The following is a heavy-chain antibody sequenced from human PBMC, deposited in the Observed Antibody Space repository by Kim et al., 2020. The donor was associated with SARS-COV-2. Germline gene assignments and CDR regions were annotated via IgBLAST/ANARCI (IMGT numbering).Heavy chain of an antibody. CDR3: AKDTGGGRITIFGVVNPKGFDY. CDR2: ISYDGSNK. Sequence: GGSLRLSCAASGFTFSSYGMHWVRQAPGKGLEWVAVISYDGSNKYYADSVKGRFTISRDNSKNTLYLQMNSLRAEDTAVYYCAKDTGGGRITIFGVVNPKGFDYWGQGTLVTVSS. D-gene: IGHD3-3*01. J-gene: IGHJ4*02. CDR1: GFTFSSYG. V-gene: IGHV3-30*18.